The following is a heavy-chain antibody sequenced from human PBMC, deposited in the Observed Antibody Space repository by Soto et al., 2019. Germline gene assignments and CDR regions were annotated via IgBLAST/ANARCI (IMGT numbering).Heavy chain of an antibody. D-gene: IGHD3-3*01. J-gene: IGHJ4*02. CDR2: INPNSGGT. V-gene: IGHV1-2*02. CDR1: GYTFTGYY. CDR3: ARDSQYDFWSGYSFDY. Sequence: ASVKVSCKASGYTFTGYYMHWVRQAPGQGLEWMGWINPNSGGTNYAQKFQGRVTMTRDTSISTAYMELSRLRSDDTAVYYCARDSQYDFWSGYSFDYWGQGXLVTVS.